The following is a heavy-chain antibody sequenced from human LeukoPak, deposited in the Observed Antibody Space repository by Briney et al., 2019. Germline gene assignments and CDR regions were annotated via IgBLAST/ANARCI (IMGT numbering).Heavy chain of an antibody. J-gene: IGHJ5*02. CDR3: ARHMLSKAVAGTQGLNWFDP. V-gene: IGHV4-39*07. D-gene: IGHD6-19*01. Sequence: SETLSLTCTVSGGSISSSSYYWGWIRQPPGKGLEWIGSIYYSGSTYYNPSLKSRVTISVGTSKNQFSLKLSSVTAADTAVYYCARHMLSKAVAGTQGLNWFDPWGQGTLVTVSS. CDR2: IYYSGST. CDR1: GGSISSSSYY.